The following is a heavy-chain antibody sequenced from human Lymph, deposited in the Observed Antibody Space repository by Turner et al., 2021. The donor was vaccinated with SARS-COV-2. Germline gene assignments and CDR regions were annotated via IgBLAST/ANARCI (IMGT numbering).Heavy chain of an antibody. J-gene: IGHJ1*01. V-gene: IGHV4-39*01. CDR1: GGSISSSSYY. CDR3: GVGPTRWYFQH. Sequence: QLPLQEPGPGLGKPSGTLSLTCTVPGGSISSSSYYWGWIRQPPGKGLEWIGNFFYSGSTYYNPSLKSRVTISEDTSKNQFSLKLTSVTAADTAVYYCGVGPTRWYFQHWGQGTLVTVSS. CDR2: FFYSGST. D-gene: IGHD1-26*01.